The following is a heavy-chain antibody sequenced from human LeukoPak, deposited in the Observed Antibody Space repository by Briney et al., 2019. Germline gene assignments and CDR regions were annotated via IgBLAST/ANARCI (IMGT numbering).Heavy chain of an antibody. Sequence: GRSLRLSCAASGFTFSSYAMHWVRQAPGKGLEWVAVISYDGSNKYYADSVKGRFTISRDNPKNTLFLQMNSLRTEDTALYYCARSTFADYSLGYWGQGTLVTVSS. V-gene: IGHV3-30*04. D-gene: IGHD4-11*01. CDR2: ISYDGSNK. CDR1: GFTFSSYA. J-gene: IGHJ4*02. CDR3: ARSTFADYSLGY.